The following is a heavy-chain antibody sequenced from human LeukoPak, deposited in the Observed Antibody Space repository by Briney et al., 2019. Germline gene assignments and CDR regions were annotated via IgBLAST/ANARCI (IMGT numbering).Heavy chain of an antibody. CDR1: GGSISSYY. CDR2: IYYSGST. J-gene: IGHJ4*02. D-gene: IGHD5-18*01. V-gene: IGHV4-59*01. CDR3: ARGYSYGYGLDY. Sequence: SGTLSLTCTVSGGSISSYYWSWIRQPPGKGLEWIGYIYYSGSTNYNPSLKSRVTISVDTSKNQFSLKLSSVTAADTAVYYCARGYSYGYGLDYWGQGALVTVSS.